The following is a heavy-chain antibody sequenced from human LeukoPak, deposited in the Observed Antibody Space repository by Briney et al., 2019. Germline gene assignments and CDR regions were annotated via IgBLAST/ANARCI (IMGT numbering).Heavy chain of an antibody. V-gene: IGHV3-23*01. Sequence: PGGSLRLSCAASGFTFSSYSMNWVRQAPGKGLEWVAAISGIGGSTYYADSVKGRFTISRDNSKNTLYLQMNSLRAEDTAVYYCAKLKRGSSAPKLRYFAWCDPFDIWGQGTMVTVSS. D-gene: IGHD3-9*01. CDR1: GFTFSSYS. J-gene: IGHJ3*02. CDR3: AKLKRGSSAPKLRYFAWCDPFDI. CDR2: ISGIGGST.